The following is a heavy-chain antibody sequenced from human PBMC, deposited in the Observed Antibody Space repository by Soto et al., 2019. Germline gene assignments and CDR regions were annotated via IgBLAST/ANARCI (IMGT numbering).Heavy chain of an antibody. D-gene: IGHD3-16*01. J-gene: IGHJ4*02. CDR2: IHHSGGS. V-gene: IGHV4-34*01. Sequence: TLSLTCAVTGGSFSDHYWTWIRQPPGKGMEWIGEIHHSGGSHYNPSFKSRATISLDTSKNQFSPDLRSVTAADTALYYCARAPLIKSAEVKSFVDFWGQGTLVTVSS. CDR1: GGSFSDHY. CDR3: ARAPLIKSAEVKSFVDF.